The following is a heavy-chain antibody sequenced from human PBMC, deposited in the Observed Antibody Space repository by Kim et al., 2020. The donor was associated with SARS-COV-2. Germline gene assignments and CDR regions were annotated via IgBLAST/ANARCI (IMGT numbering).Heavy chain of an antibody. CDR2: T. CDR3: ARSGTGTTFDY. V-gene: IGHV4-59*01. J-gene: IGHJ4*02. D-gene: IGHD1-1*01. Sequence: THNHPSLKTRITISVDTSKNQFSLKLSSVTAADTAVYYCARSGTGTTFDYWGQGTLVTVSS.